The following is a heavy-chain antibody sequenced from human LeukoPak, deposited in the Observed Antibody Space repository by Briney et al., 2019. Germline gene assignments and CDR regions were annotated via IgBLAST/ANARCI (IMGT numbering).Heavy chain of an antibody. Sequence: GSLRLSCAASGFTFGDYGMSLVRQAPGKGLELVSGLNWYGGTTGHADSVKGRFTISRDNAKNSLYLQRNSLRAEDTALYYCARAQTYGDYRLLLDYWGQGTLVTVSS. D-gene: IGHD4-17*01. CDR1: GFTFGDYG. CDR3: ARAQTYGDYRLLLDY. J-gene: IGHJ4*02. CDR2: LNWYGGTT. V-gene: IGHV3-20*04.